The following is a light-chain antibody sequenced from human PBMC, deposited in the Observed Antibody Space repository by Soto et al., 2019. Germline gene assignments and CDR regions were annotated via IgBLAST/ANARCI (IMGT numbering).Light chain of an antibody. Sequence: EIVLTQSPGTLSLSPGERATLSCRASQSVSSSYLAWYQQKPGQAPRLLIYGASSRATGIPDRFSGSGSGTDFTLTISGLEPEDFAVYYCQQYGSSPPLTFGQGTKV. V-gene: IGKV3-20*01. CDR2: GAS. CDR1: QSVSSSY. CDR3: QQYGSSPPLT. J-gene: IGKJ1*01.